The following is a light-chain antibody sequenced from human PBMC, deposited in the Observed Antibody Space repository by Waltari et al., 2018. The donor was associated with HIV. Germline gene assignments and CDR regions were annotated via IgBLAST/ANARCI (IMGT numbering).Light chain of an antibody. Sequence: HSALPHPPTLSGSPGPPITVSFYLIDNEYVSWYQRHSGTTPNVIIYEVTTRPSGLSNRFAGSKSGNTATLTISGRQPEDEADYFCTSYISGTSPVFGRGTRVTVL. CDR1: YLIDNEY. J-gene: IGLJ2*01. CDR2: EVT. V-gene: IGLV2-14*01. CDR3: TSYISGTSPV.